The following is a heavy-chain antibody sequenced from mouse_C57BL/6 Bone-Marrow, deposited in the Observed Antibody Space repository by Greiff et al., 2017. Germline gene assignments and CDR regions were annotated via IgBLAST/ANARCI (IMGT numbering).Heavy chain of an antibody. V-gene: IGHV14-4*01. J-gene: IGHJ1*03. CDR3: TIYDYVDWYFDV. D-gene: IGHD2-4*01. CDR1: GFNIKDDY. Sequence: EVQLQQSGAELVRPGASVKLSCTASGFNIKDDYMHWVKQRPEQGLEWIGWIDPENGDTEYASKFQGKATITADTSSNTAYLQLSSLTSEDTAVYYCTIYDYVDWYFDVWGTGTTVTVSS. CDR2: IDPENGDT.